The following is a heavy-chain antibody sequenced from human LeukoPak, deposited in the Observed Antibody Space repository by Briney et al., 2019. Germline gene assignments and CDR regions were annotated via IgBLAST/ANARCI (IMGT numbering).Heavy chain of an antibody. CDR3: AAQWLERLNWFDP. CDR1: GGSISSSSYY. V-gene: IGHV4-39*01. Sequence: PWETLSLTCTVSGGSISSSSYYWGWIRQPPGKGLEWIGSIYYSGSTYYNPSLKSRVTISVDTSKNQFSLKLSSVTAADTAVYYCAAQWLERLNWFDPWGQGTLVTVSS. D-gene: IGHD6-19*01. CDR2: IYYSGST. J-gene: IGHJ5*02.